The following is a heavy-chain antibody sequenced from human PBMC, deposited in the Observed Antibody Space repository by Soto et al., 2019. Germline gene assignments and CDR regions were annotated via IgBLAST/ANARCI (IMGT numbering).Heavy chain of an antibody. D-gene: IGHD4-17*01. CDR1: GFTFSSYS. CDR3: ARDLRNGDGDHPAFDI. V-gene: IGHV3-21*01. J-gene: IGHJ3*02. CDR2: ISSSSSYI. Sequence: EVQLVESGGGLVKPGGSLRLSCAASGFTFSSYSMNWVRQAPGKGLEWVSSISSSSSYIYYADSVKGRFTISRDNAKNSLYLQMNSLRAEDTAVYYCARDLRNGDGDHPAFDIWGQGTMVTVSS.